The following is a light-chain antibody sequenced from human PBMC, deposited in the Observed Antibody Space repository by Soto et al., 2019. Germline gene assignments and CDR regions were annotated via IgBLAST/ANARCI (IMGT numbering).Light chain of an antibody. V-gene: IGLV2-11*01. CDR2: DVS. Sequence: QSVLTQPRSVYGSPGQSVTISCSGTSSDVGGYNYVSRYQQHPGKAPKLVIYDVSKRPPGVPDRFSASKSGNTASLTISGLHAEDEADYYCCSYAGSYPSLYVFGTGTQLTV. CDR3: CSYAGSYPSLYV. CDR1: SSDVGGYNY. J-gene: IGLJ1*01.